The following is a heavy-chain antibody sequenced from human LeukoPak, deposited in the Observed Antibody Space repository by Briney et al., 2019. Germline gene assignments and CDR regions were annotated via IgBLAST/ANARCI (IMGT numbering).Heavy chain of an antibody. D-gene: IGHD3-3*01. J-gene: IGHJ4*02. CDR2: ISGGSGST. CDR1: GFTFSSYA. V-gene: IGHV3-23*01. CDR3: AKDQHGWIFGAGVD. Sequence: GGSLRLSCAASGFTFSSYAMSWVRQAPGKGLEWVSGISGGSGSTYYADSVEGRFTISRDNSKNTLYLQMNSLRAEDTAVYYCAKDQHGWIFGAGVDWGQGTLVTVSS.